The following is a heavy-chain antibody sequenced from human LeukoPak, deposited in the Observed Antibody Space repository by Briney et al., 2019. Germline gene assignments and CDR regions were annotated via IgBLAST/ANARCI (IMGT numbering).Heavy chain of an antibody. CDR3: ATSHSYGYPGGLDY. V-gene: IGHV4-61*01. CDR2: IYYSGST. D-gene: IGHD5-18*01. CDR1: GGSISSGSYY. Sequence: PSETLSLTCTVSGGSISSGSYYWSWIRQPPGTGLEWIGYIYYSGSTNYNPSLKSRVTISVDTSKNQFSLKLSSVTAADTAVYYCATSHSYGYPGGLDYWGQGTLVTVSS. J-gene: IGHJ4*02.